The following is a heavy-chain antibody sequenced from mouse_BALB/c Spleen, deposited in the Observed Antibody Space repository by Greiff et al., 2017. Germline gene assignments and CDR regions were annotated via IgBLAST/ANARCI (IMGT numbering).Heavy chain of an antibody. J-gene: IGHJ3*01. V-gene: IGHV1S29*02. CDR2: IYPYNGGT. CDR1: GYTFTDYN. CDR3: ARHYGNYIGTFAY. D-gene: IGHD2-1*01. Sequence: VQLQQSGPELVKPGASVKISCTASGYTFTDYNMHWVKQSHGKSLEWIGYIYPYNGGTGYNQKFKSKATLTVDNSSSTAYMKLRSLTSEDSAVYYCARHYGNYIGTFAYWGQGTLVTVSA.